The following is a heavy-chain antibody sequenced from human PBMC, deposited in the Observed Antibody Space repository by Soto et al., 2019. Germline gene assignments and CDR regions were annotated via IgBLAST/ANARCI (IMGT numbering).Heavy chain of an antibody. CDR1: GGSISGYY. CDR2: IYYSGST. Sequence: SETLSLTCTVSGGSISGYYWSWIRQPPGKGLEWIGYIYYSGSTNYDPSLKSRVTISVDTSKNQFSLRLSSVTAADTAVYYCAREPYCSGGTCLGYWGQGTLVTVSS. J-gene: IGHJ4*02. CDR3: AREPYCSGGTCLGY. V-gene: IGHV4-59*01. D-gene: IGHD2-15*01.